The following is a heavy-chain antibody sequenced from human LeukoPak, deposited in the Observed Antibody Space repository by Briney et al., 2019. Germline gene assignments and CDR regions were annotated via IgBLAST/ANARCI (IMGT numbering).Heavy chain of an antibody. CDR1: GFTFSSYA. CDR2: ISGSGGST. D-gene: IGHD6-19*01. J-gene: IGHJ3*02. Sequence: GGSLRLSCAASGFTFSSYAMSWVRQAPGKGLEWVSAISGSGGSTYYADSVKGRFTISRDNAKNSLYLQMNSLRAEDTAVYYCATQWLVNAFDIWGQGTMVTVSS. V-gene: IGHV3-23*01. CDR3: ATQWLVNAFDI.